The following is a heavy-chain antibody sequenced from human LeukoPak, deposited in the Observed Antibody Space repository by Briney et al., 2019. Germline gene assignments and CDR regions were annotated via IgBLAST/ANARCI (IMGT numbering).Heavy chain of an antibody. CDR1: GYSFTSYW. CDR3: ATSAPSRSRELID. J-gene: IGHJ4*02. V-gene: IGHV5-51*01. CDR2: IYPGDSDT. Sequence: GESLKISCKGSGYSFTSYWIGWVRQMPGKGLEWMGIIYPGDSDTRYSPSFQGQVTISADKSISTAYLQWSSLKASDTAMYYCATSAPSRSRELIDWGQGTLVTVSS. D-gene: IGHD1-26*01.